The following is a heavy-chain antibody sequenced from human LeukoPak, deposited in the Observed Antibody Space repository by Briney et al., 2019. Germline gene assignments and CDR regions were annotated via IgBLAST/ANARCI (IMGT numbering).Heavy chain of an antibody. D-gene: IGHD2-15*01. J-gene: IGHJ4*02. V-gene: IGHV3-11*01. Sequence: GGSLRLSCAASGFTVSTNYMTWVRQAPGKGLEWVSYISSSGSTIYYADSVKGRFTISRDNAKNSLYLQMNSLRAEDTAVYYCASLVVVAAQGDYWGQGTLVTVSS. CDR3: ASLVVVAAQGDY. CDR1: GFTVSTNY. CDR2: ISSSGSTI.